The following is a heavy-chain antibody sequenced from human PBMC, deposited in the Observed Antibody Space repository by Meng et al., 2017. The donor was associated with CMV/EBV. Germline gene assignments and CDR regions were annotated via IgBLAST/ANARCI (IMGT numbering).Heavy chain of an antibody. Sequence: SETLSLTCTVSGCSVSSGSYYWSWIRQPPGKGLEWIGYIYYSGSTNYNPSLKSRVTISVDTSKNQFSLKLSSVTAADTAVYYCARDLRVDSSSYYYFDYWGQGTLVTVSS. CDR2: IYYSGST. V-gene: IGHV4-61*01. CDR1: GCSVSSGSYY. J-gene: IGHJ4*02. D-gene: IGHD6-13*01. CDR3: ARDLRVDSSSYYYFDY.